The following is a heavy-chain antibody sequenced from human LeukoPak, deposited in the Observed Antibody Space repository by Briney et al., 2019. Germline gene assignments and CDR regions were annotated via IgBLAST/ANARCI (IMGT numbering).Heavy chain of an antibody. J-gene: IGHJ4*02. V-gene: IGHV4-59*01. CDR1: GGSISSYY. D-gene: IGHD3-22*01. CDR3: ASLDPSYDSSGSFDY. Sequence: SETLSLTCTVSGGSISSYYWSWIRQPPGKGLEWIGYIYYSGSTNYNTSLKSRFTISVDTSKNPLSLKLSSVTAADTAVYYCASLDPSYDSSGSFDYWGQGTLVTVSS. CDR2: IYYSGST.